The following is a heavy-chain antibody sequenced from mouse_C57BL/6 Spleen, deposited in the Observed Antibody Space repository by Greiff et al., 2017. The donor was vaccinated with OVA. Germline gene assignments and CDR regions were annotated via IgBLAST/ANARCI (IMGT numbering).Heavy chain of an antibody. CDR1: GYTFTSYT. CDR3: AREGISRGYFDV. CDR2: INPSSGYT. J-gene: IGHJ2*01. V-gene: IGHV1-4*01. Sequence: VQLQQSGAELVRPGASVKMSCKASGYTFTSYTMHWVKQRPGQGLEWIGNINPSSGYTKYNQKFKNKATLTADKSSSTAYMQLSSLTSEDSSVSNCAREGISRGYFDVWGQGTTRTVSS.